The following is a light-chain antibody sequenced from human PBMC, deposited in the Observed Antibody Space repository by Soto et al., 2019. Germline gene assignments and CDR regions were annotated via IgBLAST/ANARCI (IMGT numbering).Light chain of an antibody. CDR2: AAS. J-gene: IGKJ4*01. CDR3: QQLNGYFPLT. V-gene: IGKV1-9*01. CDR1: QDIKTY. Sequence: IQLTQSPSSLSASVGDRVSITCRASQDIKTYLAWYQQKPGKAPKLLIHAASTLQSGVPSRFSGSGSGTDFTLTISGLQPEDFATYYCQQLNGYFPLTFGGGTKVEIK.